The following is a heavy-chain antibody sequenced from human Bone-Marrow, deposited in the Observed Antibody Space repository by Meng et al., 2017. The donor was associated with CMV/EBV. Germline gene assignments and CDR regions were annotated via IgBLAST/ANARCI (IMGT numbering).Heavy chain of an antibody. CDR2: IKQDGSEK. CDR3: AREINLAAAGEDYFDY. D-gene: IGHD6-13*01. Sequence: GESLKISCAASGFTFSSYWMSWVRQAPGKGLEWVANIKQDGSEKYYVDSVKGRFTISRDNAKNSLYLQMNSLRAEDTAVYYCAREINLAAAGEDYFDYWGPGPLVTGSS. CDR1: GFTFSSYW. J-gene: IGHJ4*02. V-gene: IGHV3-7*01.